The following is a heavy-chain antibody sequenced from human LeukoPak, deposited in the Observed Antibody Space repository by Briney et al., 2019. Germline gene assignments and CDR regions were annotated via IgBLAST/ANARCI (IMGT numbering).Heavy chain of an antibody. V-gene: IGHV1-2*02. CDR3: ARGRVAGIAAVIRDY. CDR1: GYTFTRYY. D-gene: IGHD6-13*01. CDR2: INPNSGGT. Sequence: GASVKVSCKASGYTFTRYYMHWVRQAPGKGREWMGWINPNSGGTNYAQKFQGRVNMTRDTSISTAYMELSRLRSDDTAVYYCARGRVAGIAAVIRDYWGQGTLVTVSS. J-gene: IGHJ4*02.